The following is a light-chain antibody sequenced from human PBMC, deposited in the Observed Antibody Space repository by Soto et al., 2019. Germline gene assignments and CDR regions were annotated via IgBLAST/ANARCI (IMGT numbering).Light chain of an antibody. J-gene: IGKJ5*01. Sequence: EIVLTQSPATLSLSPGGRATLSCRASQSVSLSLAWYQQKPGQAPRLLIYGASTRATGIPARFSGSGSGTEFTLTISSLQSEDFAVYYCQQRNTWPPITFGQGTRLEIK. V-gene: IGKV3-15*01. CDR1: QSVSLS. CDR2: GAS. CDR3: QQRNTWPPIT.